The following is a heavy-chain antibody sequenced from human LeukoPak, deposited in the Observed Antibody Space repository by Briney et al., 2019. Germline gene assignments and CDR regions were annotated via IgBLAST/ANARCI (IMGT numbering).Heavy chain of an antibody. CDR3: ARVNRYYYGSGNYYMDV. J-gene: IGHJ6*03. V-gene: IGHV4-38-2*02. D-gene: IGHD3-10*01. CDR2: IYHSGRT. CDR1: GYSISSGYY. Sequence: PSETLSLTCTVSGYSISSGYYWGWIRQPPGKGLEWIGSIYHSGRTYYNPSLKSRVTISLDMSKNQFSLKVGSVTAADTAVYYCARVNRYYYGSGNYYMDVWGKGTTVTVSS.